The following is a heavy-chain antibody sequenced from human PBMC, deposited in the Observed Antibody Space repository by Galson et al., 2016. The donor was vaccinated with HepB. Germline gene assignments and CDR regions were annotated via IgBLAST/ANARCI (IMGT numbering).Heavy chain of an antibody. CDR2: ISGSGGST. V-gene: IGHV3-23*01. CDR3: AKVSGYFSRDYYFDY. CDR1: GFTFSSYA. J-gene: IGHJ4*02. D-gene: IGHD3-22*01. Sequence: SLRLSCAASGFTFSSYAMSWVRQAPGKGLEWVSTISGSGGSTYYADSVKGRFTISRDNSKSTLDLQMNSLRAEDTAVYYCAKVSGYFSRDYYFDYWGQGTLVTVSS.